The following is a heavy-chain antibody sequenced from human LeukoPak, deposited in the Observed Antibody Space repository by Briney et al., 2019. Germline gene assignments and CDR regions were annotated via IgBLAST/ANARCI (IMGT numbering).Heavy chain of an antibody. CDR3: ARTVRGLVSYLFDY. J-gene: IGHJ4*02. CDR1: GFTFRNYW. CDR2: ISGDGSTT. Sequence: GGSLRLSCAVSGFTFRNYWMYWVRQAPGEALVWVSRISGDGSTTTYADTVKGRFTISRDNAKNTLYLQMNSLRAEDTAVYYCARTVRGLVSYLFDYWGQGTLVTVSS. D-gene: IGHD3-10*01. V-gene: IGHV3-74*01.